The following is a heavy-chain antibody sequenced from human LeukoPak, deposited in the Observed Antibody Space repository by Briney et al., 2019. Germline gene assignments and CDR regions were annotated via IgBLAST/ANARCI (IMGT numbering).Heavy chain of an antibody. J-gene: IGHJ4*02. Sequence: GGSLRLSCSASEFTVSRNYMLWVRQAPGKGLEWVSLIFSNGDTHYADSVKGRFTISRDTSKNTVSLQMNSLRVEDTAMYYCTRDQMNYWGQGTLVTVSS. D-gene: IGHD5-24*01. V-gene: IGHV3-53*01. CDR1: EFTVSRNY. CDR3: TRDQMNY. CDR2: IFSNGDT.